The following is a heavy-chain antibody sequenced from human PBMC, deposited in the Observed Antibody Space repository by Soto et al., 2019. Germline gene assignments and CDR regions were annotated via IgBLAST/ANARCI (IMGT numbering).Heavy chain of an antibody. Sequence: QVQLAQSTGEVKKPGASVRVSCKATGYTFIRYGIAWVRQAPGQGFEWMGWISPYNDHTVYAQKFQGRVTMTADTSTRTVYMNLRGLKSDDTAVYYWARGGYYDTSWGKLSHYGLDVWGQGTSVSVSS. D-gene: IGHD3-16*01. CDR1: GYTFIRYG. J-gene: IGHJ6*02. CDR2: ISPYNDHT. V-gene: IGHV1-18*01. CDR3: ARGGYYDTSWGKLSHYGLDV.